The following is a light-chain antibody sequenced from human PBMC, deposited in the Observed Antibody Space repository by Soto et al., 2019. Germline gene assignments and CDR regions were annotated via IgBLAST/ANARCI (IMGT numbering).Light chain of an antibody. CDR3: SSSSSSSTLVV. J-gene: IGLJ2*01. V-gene: IGLV2-14*01. CDR2: AVS. Sequence: QSALTQPASVSGSPGQSITISCTGTSSDVGGFLYVSWFQQHPGKAPKLMIYAVSNRPSGISNRFSGSKSGNTASLTISGLQAEDEADYYCSSSSSSSTLVVFGGGTQVTVL. CDR1: SSDVGGFLY.